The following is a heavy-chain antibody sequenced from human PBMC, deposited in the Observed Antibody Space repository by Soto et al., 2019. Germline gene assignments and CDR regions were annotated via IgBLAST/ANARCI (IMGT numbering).Heavy chain of an antibody. D-gene: IGHD2-8*01. V-gene: IGHV4-61*01. CDR1: GGSVSSGSYY. CDR2: IYYSGST. CDR3: ARHPGVYAFDI. J-gene: IGHJ3*02. Sequence: PSDTLSLTCTVSGGSVSSGSYYWSWIRQPPGKGLEWIGYIYYSGSTNYNPSLKSRVTISVDTSKNQFSLKLSSVTAADTAVYYCARHPGVYAFDIWGQGTMVTVSS.